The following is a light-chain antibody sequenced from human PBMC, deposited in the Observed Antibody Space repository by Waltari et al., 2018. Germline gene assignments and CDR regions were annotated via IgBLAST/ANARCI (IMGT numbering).Light chain of an antibody. J-gene: IGKJ1*01. Sequence: DIQMTQSPSSLSASVGDTVTITCQASQGIGNNLNWYQQKPGKAPKLLIYGASSLQSGIPSRCSGSGSGTDFTLTINSLQPEDFATYYCQQGYSYPRTFGQGTKVEIK. CDR1: QGIGNN. V-gene: IGKV1-16*01. CDR2: GAS. CDR3: QQGYSYPRT.